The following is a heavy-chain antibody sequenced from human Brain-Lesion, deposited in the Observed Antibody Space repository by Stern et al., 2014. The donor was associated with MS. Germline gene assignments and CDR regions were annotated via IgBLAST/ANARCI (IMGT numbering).Heavy chain of an antibody. J-gene: IGHJ3*02. CDR1: GFTFDDYA. CDR2: ISWNSGSI. V-gene: IGHV3-9*01. Sequence: QLVESGGGLVQPGRSLRLSCAASGFTFDDYAMHGVRQAPGKGLEWVSGISWNSGSIGYADSVKGRFTISRDNAKNSLYLQMNSLRAEDTALYYCAKDGAGYYYDSSGAFDIWGQGTMVTVSS. CDR3: AKDGAGYYYDSSGAFDI. D-gene: IGHD3-22*01.